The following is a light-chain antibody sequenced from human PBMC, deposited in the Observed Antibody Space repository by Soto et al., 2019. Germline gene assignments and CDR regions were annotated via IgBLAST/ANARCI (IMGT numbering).Light chain of an antibody. CDR3: QHYGDFPFT. CDR1: QDITNY. V-gene: IGKV1-33*01. CDR2: GAS. J-gene: IGKJ3*01. Sequence: DIQMTQSPSSLSASVGDRVTITCQASQDITNYLSWYQQKPGKAPKLLIYGASNLQTGVPSRFRGGGSGTDFTLTIRGLQPEDIATYYCQHYGDFPFTFGPGTKVEI.